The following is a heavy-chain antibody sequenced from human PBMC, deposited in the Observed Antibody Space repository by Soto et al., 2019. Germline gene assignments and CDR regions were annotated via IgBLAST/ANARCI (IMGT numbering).Heavy chain of an antibody. V-gene: IGHV4-59*01. CDR3: ARSRNFDYVLY. CDR1: GGSISSFY. D-gene: IGHD3-16*01. J-gene: IGHJ4*02. CDR2: IYYSGST. Sequence: QVQLQESGPGLVKPSETLSLTCTVSGGSISSFYWSWIRQPPGKGLEFIGYIYYSGSTTYNPSLKSRVTISVDTSKNQFSRKLSSVTAADTAVYYCARSRNFDYVLYWGQGTLVTVSS.